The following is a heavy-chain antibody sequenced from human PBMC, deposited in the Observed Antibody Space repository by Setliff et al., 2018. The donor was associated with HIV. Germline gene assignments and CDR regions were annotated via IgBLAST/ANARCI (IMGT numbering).Heavy chain of an antibody. CDR2: IYYTGST. CDR1: GDSISSYF. V-gene: IGHV4-59*12. J-gene: IGHJ5*02. D-gene: IGHD1-26*01. CDR3: ARSTVGAGASFP. Sequence: SETLSLTCTVSGDSISSYFWSWIRQPLGKGLEWIGYIYYTGSTNYNPSLKSRVTTSVDTSKNQFSLRLTSLTAADTAIYYCARSTVGAGASFPWGRGILVTVSS.